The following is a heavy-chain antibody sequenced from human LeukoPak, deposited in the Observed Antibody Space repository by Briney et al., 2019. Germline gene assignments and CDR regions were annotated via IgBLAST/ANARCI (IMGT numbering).Heavy chain of an antibody. CDR1: GFTFSSYS. Sequence: PGGSLRPSCAASGFTFSSYSMNWVRQAPGKGLEWVSSISSSGSYIYYADSVKGRFTISRDNAKNSLYLQMNSLRAEDTAVYYCASLISPRLIPSDYWGQGTLVTVSS. D-gene: IGHD3/OR15-3a*01. CDR3: ASLISPRLIPSDY. J-gene: IGHJ4*02. V-gene: IGHV3-21*01. CDR2: ISSSGSYI.